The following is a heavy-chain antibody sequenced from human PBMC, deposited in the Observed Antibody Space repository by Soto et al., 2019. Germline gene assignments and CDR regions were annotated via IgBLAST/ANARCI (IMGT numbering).Heavy chain of an antibody. V-gene: IGHV4-39*07. CDR2: IHYTGST. D-gene: IGHD6-6*01. J-gene: IGHJ5*02. Sequence: SETLSLTCTVSGDSISSSSFYWGWIRQPPGKGLQWIGSIHYTGSTYYNPSLKSRVTISVDTSKNQFSLKLSSVTAADTAVYYCARVVYSSSKRFLARWFDPWGQGTLVTVS. CDR1: GDSISSSSFY. CDR3: ARVVYSSSKRFLARWFDP.